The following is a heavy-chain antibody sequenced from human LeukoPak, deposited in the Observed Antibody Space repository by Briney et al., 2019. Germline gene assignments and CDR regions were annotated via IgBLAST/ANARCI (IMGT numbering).Heavy chain of an antibody. V-gene: IGHV4-34*01. Sequence: SETLSLTCAVYGGSFSGAYWTWIRQTPGRGHEWIGESSPMGDLIGYNPSLKGRATIFVDSSKNQFSLKLSSVTAADTAVYYCAREGSNSYGYVYWGQGTLVTVSS. D-gene: IGHD5-18*01. CDR3: AREGSNSYGYVY. CDR2: SSPMGDLI. CDR1: GGSFSGAY. J-gene: IGHJ4*02.